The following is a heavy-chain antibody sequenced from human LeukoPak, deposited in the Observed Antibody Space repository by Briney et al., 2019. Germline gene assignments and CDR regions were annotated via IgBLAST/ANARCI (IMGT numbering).Heavy chain of an antibody. CDR2: IYTGTT. V-gene: IGHV4-4*07. J-gene: IGHJ4*02. D-gene: IGHD3-9*01. CDR3: ARGTEMTSFTGYYSFDY. Sequence: PSATLSLTCPVSGGSISTFFWTLIRQSAGKGLGGIGRIYTGTTYYNPSLESRATISVDTSNNRFSLKLTSLTAADTAVYYCARGTEMTSFTGYYSFDYWGRGSLVTVSS. CDR1: GGSISTFF.